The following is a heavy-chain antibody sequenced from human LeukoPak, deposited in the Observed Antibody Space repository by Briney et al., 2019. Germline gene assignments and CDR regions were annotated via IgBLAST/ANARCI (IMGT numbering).Heavy chain of an antibody. CDR1: GYTFTGYY. V-gene: IGHV1-2*02. D-gene: IGHD2-15*01. CDR2: INPNSGAT. CDR3: ARGGEIVVVVATPSFGI. Sequence: ASVKVSCKASGYTFTGYYMHWVRQAPGQGLEYMGWINPNSGATKYAQNFQGRVTMTRDTSISTAYMELSSLRSDDTAVYYCARGGEIVVVVATPSFGIWGQGTMVTVSS. J-gene: IGHJ3*02.